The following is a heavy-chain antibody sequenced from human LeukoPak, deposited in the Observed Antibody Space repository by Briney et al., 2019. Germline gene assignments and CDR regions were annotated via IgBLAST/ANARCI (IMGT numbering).Heavy chain of an antibody. D-gene: IGHD5-18*01. CDR2: IKQDGSEK. CDR3: ARGYRTCDE. Sequence: PGGSLRLSCAASGFTFSSYGMSWVRQAPGEGLEWVANIKQDGSEKFYVGSVEGRFTISRDNAKNSLYLQMNSLRADDSAVYYCARGYRTCDEWGQGTRVSVSS. CDR1: GFTFSSYG. J-gene: IGHJ4*02. V-gene: IGHV3-7*03.